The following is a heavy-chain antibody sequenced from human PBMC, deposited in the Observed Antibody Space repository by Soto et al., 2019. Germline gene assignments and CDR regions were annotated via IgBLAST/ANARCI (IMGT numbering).Heavy chain of an antibody. J-gene: IGHJ6*02. CDR3: VTDRDSNSWPPRDV. CDR2: ISPKSGNI. CDR1: GYTFTRNG. V-gene: IGHV1-18*01. Sequence: QVHLVQSGAEVKKPGASVNVSCKTSGYTFTRNGISWVRQAPGQGLEWMGWISPKSGNIKYAQKFQGRVIMTTDTSTSTPSLEQRSIRYYATAVYYCVTDRDSNSWPPRDVWSPATTVTVSS. D-gene: IGHD3-22*01.